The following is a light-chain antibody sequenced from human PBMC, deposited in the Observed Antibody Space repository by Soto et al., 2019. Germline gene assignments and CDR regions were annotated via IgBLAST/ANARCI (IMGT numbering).Light chain of an antibody. CDR2: DAS. J-gene: IGKJ1*01. Sequence: EIVLTQSPATLSLSPGETATLSCRASQSVSSYLAWYQQKPGQAPRLLIYDASNRATGIPARFSGSGSGTEFTLTISRLQSEDFAVYYCQQYNNWPPWTFGQGTKVDIK. CDR1: QSVSSY. V-gene: IGKV3-11*01. CDR3: QQYNNWPPWT.